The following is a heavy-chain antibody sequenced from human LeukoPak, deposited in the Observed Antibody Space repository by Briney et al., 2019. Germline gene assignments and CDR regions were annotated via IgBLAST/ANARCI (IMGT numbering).Heavy chain of an antibody. V-gene: IGHV2-70*17. CDR2: IDWDDDK. Sequence: SGPALVKPTQTLTLTCTFSGFSLSTPEMCVTWIRQPPGKALEWLARIDWDDDKFYSPSLRTRLTISKDTPKNQVVLRMTNMDPVDTGTYYCARMTPDSPSSDYWGQGALITVSS. CDR3: ARMTPDSPSSDY. CDR1: GFSLSTPEMC. D-gene: IGHD2-15*01. J-gene: IGHJ4*02.